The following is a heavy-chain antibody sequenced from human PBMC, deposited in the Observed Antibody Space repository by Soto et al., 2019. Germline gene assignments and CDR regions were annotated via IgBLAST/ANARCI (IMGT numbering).Heavy chain of an antibody. CDR3: ARGRRGSYND. CDR2: VDHSGST. Sequence: QVQLQQWGAGPLKPSETLSLTCAVYGGSLGGFYWSWIRQPPGKGLGWIGDVDHSGSTNYNPSLKSRVIMSVDMSKNQFSLKLSSVTAADTSVYYCARGRRGSYNDWGQGTLVTVSS. V-gene: IGHV4-34*01. D-gene: IGHD1-26*01. J-gene: IGHJ4*02. CDR1: GGSLGGFY.